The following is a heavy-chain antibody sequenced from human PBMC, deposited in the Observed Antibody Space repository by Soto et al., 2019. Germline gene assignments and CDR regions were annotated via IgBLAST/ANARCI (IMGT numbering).Heavy chain of an antibody. CDR1: GYSISSGYY. V-gene: IGHV4-38-2*01. CDR2: IYHGGST. J-gene: IGHJ4*02. CDR3: ARVRSSYCGGGRCFPRYFDY. D-gene: IGHD2-15*01. Sequence: LSLTCAVSGYSISSGYYWGWVRQPPGKGLAWIGTIYHGGSTYYNPSLKGRVTISVDTSKNQFSLKLSSVTAADTAVYYCARVRSSYCGGGRCFPRYFDYWGPAAPVTVYS.